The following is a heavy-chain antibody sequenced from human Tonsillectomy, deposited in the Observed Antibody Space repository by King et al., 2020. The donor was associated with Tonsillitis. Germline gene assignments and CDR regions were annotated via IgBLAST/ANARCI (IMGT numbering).Heavy chain of an antibody. Sequence: VQLVESGGGLVKPGGSLRLSCAASGCTFSDYYMSWIRQAPGKGLEWVSYISSSGSTIYYADSVKGRLTISRDNAKNSLYLQMNSLRAEDTAVYYCARKIVSGWFPFDYWGQGTLVTVSS. V-gene: IGHV3-11*01. D-gene: IGHD6-19*01. CDR1: GCTFSDYY. CDR2: ISSSGSTI. CDR3: ARKIVSGWFPFDY. J-gene: IGHJ4*02.